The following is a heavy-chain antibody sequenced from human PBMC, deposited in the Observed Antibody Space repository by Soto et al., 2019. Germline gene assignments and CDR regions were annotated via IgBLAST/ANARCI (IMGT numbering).Heavy chain of an antibody. Sequence: QIQLVQSGAEVKKPGASVKVSCKASGYTFSSYHITWVRQAPGQGLEWMGWISAYNGNTNYAQNLQGIVTMTTDPSTSTAYMELRSLRSDDTAVYYCARDLPPVDYWGQGTLVTVSS. CDR1: GYTFSSYH. J-gene: IGHJ4*02. V-gene: IGHV1-18*01. CDR3: ARDLPPVDY. CDR2: ISAYNGNT.